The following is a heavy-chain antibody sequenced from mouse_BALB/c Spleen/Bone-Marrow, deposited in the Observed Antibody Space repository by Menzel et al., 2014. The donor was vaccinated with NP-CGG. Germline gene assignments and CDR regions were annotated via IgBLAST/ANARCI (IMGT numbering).Heavy chain of an antibody. V-gene: IGHV7-3*02. CDR3: ATDIYSDTDGAGTMDY. D-gene: IGHD4-1*01. CDR1: GFTFTDYY. Sequence: EVRLMESGGGLVQPGGSLRLSCATSGFTFTDYYISWVRQPPGKALEWLGFIRNKAFGDTTEYSASVKGRFTISRDNSQSILYLQMNTLRAEDSGTYFCATDIYSDTDGAGTMDYWGQGTSVTVSS. CDR2: IRNKAFGDTT. J-gene: IGHJ4*01.